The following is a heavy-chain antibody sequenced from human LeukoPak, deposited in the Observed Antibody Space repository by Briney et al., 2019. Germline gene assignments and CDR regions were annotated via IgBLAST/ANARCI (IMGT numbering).Heavy chain of an antibody. CDR2: IKQDGSEK. J-gene: IGHJ4*02. CDR1: GFTFSSYW. V-gene: IGHV3-7*01. Sequence: GGSLTLSCAVSGFTFSSYWMSWVRQAPGKGLEWVANIKQDGSEKNYVDSVKGRFTISRDNARNSLYLQMKSLRGEDTAVYYCARDGDATSGSFDYWGQGTLVTVSS. D-gene: IGHD3-22*01. CDR3: ARDGDATSGSFDY.